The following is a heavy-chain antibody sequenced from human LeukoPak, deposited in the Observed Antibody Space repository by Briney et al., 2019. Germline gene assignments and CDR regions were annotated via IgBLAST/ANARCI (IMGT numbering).Heavy chain of an antibody. J-gene: IGHJ6*02. D-gene: IGHD2-2*01. Sequence: PGGSLRLSCAASGFTFSSYWMHWVRQAPGKGLVWVSRINSDGSSTSYADSVKGRLTISRDNAKNTLYLQMNSLRAEDTAVYYCARGDIVVVPAAIATSDYYGMDVWGQGTTVTVSS. CDR1: GFTFSSYW. CDR2: INSDGSST. CDR3: ARGDIVVVPAAIATSDYYGMDV. V-gene: IGHV3-74*01.